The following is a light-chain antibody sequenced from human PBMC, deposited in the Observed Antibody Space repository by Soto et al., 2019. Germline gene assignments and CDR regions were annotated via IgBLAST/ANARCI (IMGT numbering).Light chain of an antibody. J-gene: IGLJ1*01. CDR2: EVS. V-gene: IGLV2-14*01. CDR1: SSDVGGYNY. Sequence: QSALTQPASVSGSPGQSITISCTGTSSDVGGYNYVSWYQQHPGKAPKLMIYEVSNRPSGVSNRFSGSKSGNTASLTISGLQAEDEADYYCSSYTSSSTPYYVFGTGIKVTVL. CDR3: SSYTSSSTPYYV.